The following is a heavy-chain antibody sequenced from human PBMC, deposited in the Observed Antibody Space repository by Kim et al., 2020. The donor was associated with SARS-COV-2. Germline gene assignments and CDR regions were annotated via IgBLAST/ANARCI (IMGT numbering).Heavy chain of an antibody. CDR2: ISAYNGNT. Sequence: ASVKVSCKASGYTFTSYGISWVRQAPGQGLEWMGWISAYNGNTNYAQKLQGRVTMTTDTSTSTAYMELRSLRSDDTAVYYCARDLAGSGWYVSKGNKPSDYWGQGTLVTVSS. CDR1: GYTFTSYG. CDR3: ARDLAGSGWYVSKGNKPSDY. V-gene: IGHV1-18*01. D-gene: IGHD6-19*01. J-gene: IGHJ4*02.